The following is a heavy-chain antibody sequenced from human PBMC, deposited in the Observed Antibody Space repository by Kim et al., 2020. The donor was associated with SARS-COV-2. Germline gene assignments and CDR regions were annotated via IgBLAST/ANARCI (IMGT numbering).Heavy chain of an antibody. J-gene: IGHJ4*02. CDR3: ATDGEGGYYPD. D-gene: IGHD3-22*01. V-gene: IGHV1-24*01. CDR2: T. Sequence: TIYAQKFQGRVTMTEDTSTDTAYMELSSLRSEDTAVYYCATDGEGGYYPDWGQGTLVTVSS.